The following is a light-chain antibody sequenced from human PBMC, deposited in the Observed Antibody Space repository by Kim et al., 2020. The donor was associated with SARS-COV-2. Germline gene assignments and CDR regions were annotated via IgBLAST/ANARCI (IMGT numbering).Light chain of an antibody. V-gene: IGKV1-27*01. CDR1: QGISDY. CDR2: AAS. CDR3: QRYNYAPFT. Sequence: ASVGDGVTITCLASQGISDYLAWYQQKPRKVPKLLIYAASTLQSGVPSRFSGSGSGTDFTLTISSLQPEDVATYYCQRYNYAPFTFGPGTKVDIK. J-gene: IGKJ3*01.